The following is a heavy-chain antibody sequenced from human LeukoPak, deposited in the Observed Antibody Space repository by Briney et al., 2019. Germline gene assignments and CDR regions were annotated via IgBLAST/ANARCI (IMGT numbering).Heavy chain of an antibody. CDR3: AKHTTLPPSYYFDY. D-gene: IGHD4-17*01. CDR1: GFTFSSFA. CDR2: VSNDGSTT. Sequence: GGSLRLSCAASGFTFSSFALSWVRQAPGKGLYWVGIVSNDGSTTYYADSVKGRFTISRDNSKNTLYLQMNNLRPEDTAAYYCAKHTTLPPSYYFDYWGQGTLVTVSS. V-gene: IGHV3-30*18. J-gene: IGHJ4*02.